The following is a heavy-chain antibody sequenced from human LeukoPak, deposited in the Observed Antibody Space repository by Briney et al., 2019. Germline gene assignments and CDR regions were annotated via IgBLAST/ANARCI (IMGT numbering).Heavy chain of an antibody. CDR3: RMSSPTTDENYLDY. CDR2: IWSDGSNK. V-gene: IGHV3-33*08. CDR1: GFTFSSQS. J-gene: IGHJ4*02. Sequence: PGGSLRFSCAASGFTFSSQSMNWVRQTPGKGLEWVAIIWSDGSNKYYADSVKGRFTISRDNSKNTLYLQMNSLRAEDTAVYFCRMSSPTTDENYLDYWGQGTLVTVST. D-gene: IGHD5/OR15-5a*01.